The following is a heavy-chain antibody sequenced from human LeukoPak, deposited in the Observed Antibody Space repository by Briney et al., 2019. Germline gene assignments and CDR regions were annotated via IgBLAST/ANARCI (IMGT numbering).Heavy chain of an antibody. CDR3: AKIGYGSGSSKRYYFDY. D-gene: IGHD3-10*01. CDR2: ISGSGGTT. Sequence: GGSLRLSCAASGFTFSSYAMSWVRQAPGKGLEWVSAISGSGGTTYYADSVEGRFTISRDNSKNTLYLQMNSLRAEDTAVYYCAKIGYGSGSSKRYYFDYWGQGTLVTVSS. J-gene: IGHJ4*02. V-gene: IGHV3-23*01. CDR1: GFTFSSYA.